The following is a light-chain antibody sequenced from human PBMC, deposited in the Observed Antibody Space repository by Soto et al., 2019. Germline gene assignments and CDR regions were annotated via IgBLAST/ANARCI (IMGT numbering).Light chain of an antibody. CDR3: QHYNNWPPYS. V-gene: IGKV3-15*01. Sequence: ETVMTQSPDTLSVSPGESATLSCRASQDVSTNLAWFHQKPGQTPRLVLSGASKRATGIPARFSGSGSGRHFTLTISSLQSEDFGVYYCQHYNNWPPYSFGQGTKVEIK. J-gene: IGKJ2*03. CDR2: GAS. CDR1: QDVSTN.